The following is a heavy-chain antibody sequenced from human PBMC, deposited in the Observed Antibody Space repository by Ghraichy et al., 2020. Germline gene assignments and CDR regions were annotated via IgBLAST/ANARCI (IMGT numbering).Heavy chain of an antibody. CDR2: INVGDGNT. V-gene: IGHV1-3*01. J-gene: IGHJ4*02. CDR3: ARDYYGSGGIYYFDN. CDR1: GYTFTRYG. Sequence: ASVKVSCKASGYTFTRYGLLWVRQAPGQRPEWMGWINVGDGNTKYSEKFQGRVTITRDTSASTAYMELSSLRSEDTAVYYCARDYYGSGGIYYFDNWGQGTLVAVSS. D-gene: IGHD3-10*01.